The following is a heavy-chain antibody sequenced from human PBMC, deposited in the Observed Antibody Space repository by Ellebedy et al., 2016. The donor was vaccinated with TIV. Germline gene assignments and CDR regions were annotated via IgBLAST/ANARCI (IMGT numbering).Heavy chain of an antibody. CDR3: ARGSSSWYRYFEL. CDR1: GFPVSSNY. J-gene: IGHJ2*01. D-gene: IGHD6-13*01. V-gene: IGHV3-66*01. Sequence: GESLKIPCAASGFPVSSNYISWVRQAPGKGLEWVSIIYRGGSTYYADSVKGRFTISRDNSRNMLYLQMNSLRAEDTAVYYCARGSSSWYRYFELWGRGTLVTVSA. CDR2: IYRGGST.